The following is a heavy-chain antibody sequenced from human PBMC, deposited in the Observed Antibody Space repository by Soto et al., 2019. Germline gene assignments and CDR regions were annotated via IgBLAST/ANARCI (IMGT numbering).Heavy chain of an antibody. V-gene: IGHV4-59*01. Sequence: QVQLQESGPGLVKPSETLSLTCTVSGGSISSYYWSWIRQPPGKGLEWIGYIYYSGSTNYNPSLKSRVTISVDTSKNHVSLKRSSVTAADTAVYYCARSKGPGTTPSMSDWGQGTLVTVSS. D-gene: IGHD1-1*01. CDR2: IYYSGST. CDR3: ARSKGPGTTPSMSD. J-gene: IGHJ4*02. CDR1: GGSISSYY.